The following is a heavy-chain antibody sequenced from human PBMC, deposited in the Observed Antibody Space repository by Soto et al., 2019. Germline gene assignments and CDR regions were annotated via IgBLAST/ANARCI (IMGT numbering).Heavy chain of an antibody. J-gene: IGHJ6*02. CDR2: IYWDDDK. D-gene: IGHD2-21*02. CDR3: IHSRCGGDCLRSYSSHYYYGLDV. CDR1: GFSLNTGGLG. Sequence: QITLKESGPTLVKPTQTLTLTCSVSGFSLNTGGLGVGWIRQPPGKALEWLALIYWDDDKRYSPSLRNRLSISKDNPNNPVXXXMXNMDPVDTATYYCIHSRCGGDCLRSYSSHYYYGLDVWGQGTTVTVSS. V-gene: IGHV2-5*02.